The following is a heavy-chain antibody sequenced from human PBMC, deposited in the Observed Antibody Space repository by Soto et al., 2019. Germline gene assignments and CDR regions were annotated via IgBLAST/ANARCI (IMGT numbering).Heavy chain of an antibody. D-gene: IGHD3-22*01. V-gene: IGHV4-39*07. J-gene: IGHJ4*02. CDR1: AAAFTNTSYY. Sequence: SETLSLTCSVSAAAFTNTSYYWGWIRQPPGKGPEWIGSMFFTGSTYYNPSLKSRVTISVDTSKNQFSLKLSSVTAADTAVYYCARARVIVVAHFDYWGQGTLVTVSS. CDR2: MFFTGST. CDR3: ARARVIVVAHFDY.